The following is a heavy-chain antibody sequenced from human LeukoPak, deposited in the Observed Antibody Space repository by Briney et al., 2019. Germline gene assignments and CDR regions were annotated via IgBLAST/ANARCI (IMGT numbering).Heavy chain of an antibody. Sequence: GGSLRLSCAASGFTFSRYAMTWVRQAPDKGLEWVSAISGSDSSTYYADSVKGRFTISRDDSQNTLYLQMNSLSAEDTAVYYCAKVETSGGANCYALDYWGQGTLVTVSS. CDR3: AKVETSGGANCYALDY. V-gene: IGHV3-23*01. J-gene: IGHJ4*02. D-gene: IGHD2-2*01. CDR1: GFTFSRYA. CDR2: ISGSDSST.